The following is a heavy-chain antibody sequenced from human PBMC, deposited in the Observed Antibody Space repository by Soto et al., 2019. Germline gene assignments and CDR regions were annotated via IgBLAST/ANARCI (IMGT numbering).Heavy chain of an antibody. CDR3: ARLLTFFYDGTPCGIYV. Sequence: GASVKISCKGSGYIFTRYWISWVRQMPGKGLEWMGRIDPSDSYTNYSPSFQGHVTISADKSISTAYLQWSSLKASDTAMYYCARLLTFFYDGTPCGIYVWGQGTTVTVS. J-gene: IGHJ6*02. D-gene: IGHD1-1*01. CDR1: GYIFTRYW. V-gene: IGHV5-10-1*01. CDR2: IDPSDSYT.